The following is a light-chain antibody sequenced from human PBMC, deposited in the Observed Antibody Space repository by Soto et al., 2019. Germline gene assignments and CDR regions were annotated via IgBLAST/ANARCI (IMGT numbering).Light chain of an antibody. CDR3: QQYNSYSGT. V-gene: IGKV1-5*01. Sequence: DIQMTQSPSTLSASVGDRVTITCRASQSVTRSLAWYQQKPGKAPKLLIFDASSLESGVRRRFSGSGSGTEFTLTISSLQPDDFATYYCQQYNSYSGTFGQGTKVEIK. CDR2: DAS. CDR1: QSVTRS. J-gene: IGKJ1*01.